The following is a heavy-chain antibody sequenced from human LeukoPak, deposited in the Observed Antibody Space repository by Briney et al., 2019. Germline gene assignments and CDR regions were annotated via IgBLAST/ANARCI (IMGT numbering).Heavy chain of an antibody. CDR3: ARGSSSWYWLDP. CDR2: IIPIFGTA. CDR1: GGTFSSYA. Sequence: SVKVSCKASGGTFSSYAISWVRQAPGQGLEWMGGIIPIFGTANYAQKFQGRVTITADKSTSTAYMELSSLRSEDTAVYYCARGSSSWYWLDPWGQGTLVTVSS. D-gene: IGHD6-13*01. J-gene: IGHJ5*02. V-gene: IGHV1-69*06.